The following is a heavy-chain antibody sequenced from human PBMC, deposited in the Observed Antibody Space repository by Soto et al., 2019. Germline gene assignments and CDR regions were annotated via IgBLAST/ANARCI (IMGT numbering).Heavy chain of an antibody. CDR2: ISYDGSNK. V-gene: IGHV3-30*18. CDR3: AKDSRYYYDSSGYPVPWFDP. Sequence: PGGSLRLSCAASGFTFSSYGMHWVRQAPGKGLEWVAVISYDGSNKYYADSVKGRFTISRDNSKNTLYLQMNSLRAEDTAVYYCAKDSRYYYDSSGYPVPWFDPWGQGTLVTVSS. J-gene: IGHJ5*02. D-gene: IGHD3-22*01. CDR1: GFTFSSYG.